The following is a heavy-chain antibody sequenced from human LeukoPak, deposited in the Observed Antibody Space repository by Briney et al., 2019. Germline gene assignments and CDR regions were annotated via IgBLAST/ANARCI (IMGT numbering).Heavy chain of an antibody. CDR1: GFTFSGYS. Sequence: GGSLRLSCAASGFTFSGYSMNGVRPAPGKGLKRVSSISSSSSYIYYADSVKGRFTISRDNAKNSLYLQMNSLRAEDTAVYYCARDKTMVSSSYDYWGQGTLVTVSS. J-gene: IGHJ4*02. CDR2: ISSSSSYI. D-gene: IGHD3-10*01. CDR3: ARDKTMVSSSYDY. V-gene: IGHV3-21*01.